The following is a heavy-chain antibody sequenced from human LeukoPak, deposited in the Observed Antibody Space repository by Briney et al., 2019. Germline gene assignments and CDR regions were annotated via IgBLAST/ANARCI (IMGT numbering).Heavy chain of an antibody. CDR3: ARDASGSSTGLIDS. CDR2: ISSSSYNI. V-gene: IGHV3-21*04. CDR1: GFTLRSYG. J-gene: IGHJ4*02. Sequence: GGSLRLSCAASGFTLRSYGMNWVRQAPGKGLEWVSYISSSSYNIYYADSVKGRFTISRDDAKNSQYLQMNSLRTEHTALYYCARDASGSSTGLIDSWGQGTLVTVSS. D-gene: IGHD1-26*01.